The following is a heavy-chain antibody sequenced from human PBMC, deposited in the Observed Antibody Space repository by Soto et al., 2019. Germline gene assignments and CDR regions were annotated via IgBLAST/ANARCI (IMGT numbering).Heavy chain of an antibody. Sequence: GGSLRLSCAASGFTFSSYAMSWVRQAPGKGLEWVSAISGSGGSTYYADSVKGRFTISRDNSKNTLYLQMNSLRAEDTAVYYCAKDHYDFWSGYPPAYFDYWGQGTLVTVSS. CDR2: ISGSGGST. CDR1: GFTFSSYA. V-gene: IGHV3-23*01. CDR3: AKDHYDFWSGYPPAYFDY. J-gene: IGHJ4*02. D-gene: IGHD3-3*01.